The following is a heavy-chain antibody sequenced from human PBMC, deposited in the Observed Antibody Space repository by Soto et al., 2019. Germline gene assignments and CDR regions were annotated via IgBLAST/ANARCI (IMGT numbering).Heavy chain of an antibody. Sequence: ASVKVSCKASEGTLKPYAITWVRQAPGHGLEWVGGITPIIGTTTSAEKFQGRLPITTDESTTTAYMELSSLRFDDTAVYYCATDRDHSYHSWGQGTLVTVSS. D-gene: IGHD3-10*01. J-gene: IGHJ4*02. CDR1: EGTLKPYA. CDR3: ATDRDHSYHS. CDR2: ITPIIGTT. V-gene: IGHV1-69*05.